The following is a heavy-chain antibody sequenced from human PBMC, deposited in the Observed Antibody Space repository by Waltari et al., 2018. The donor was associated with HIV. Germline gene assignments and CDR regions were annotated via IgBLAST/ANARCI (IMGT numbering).Heavy chain of an antibody. D-gene: IGHD5-12*01. CDR2: IYWNDDK. CDR1: GFSLSTSGVG. V-gene: IGHV2-5*01. CDR3: AHRLGYSGYEGPTGGFDP. Sequence: QITLKESGPTLVKPTQTLTLTCTFSGFSLSTSGVGVGWIRQPPGKALEWLALIYWNDDKRYSPSLKSRLTITKDTSKNQVVLTMTNMDPVDTATYYCAHRLGYSGYEGPTGGFDPWGQGTLVTVSS. J-gene: IGHJ5*02.